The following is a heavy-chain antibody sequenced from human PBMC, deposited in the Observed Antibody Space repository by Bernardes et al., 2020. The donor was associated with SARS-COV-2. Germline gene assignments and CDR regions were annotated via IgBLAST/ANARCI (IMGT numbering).Heavy chain of an antibody. CDR1: GFTFSSYW. J-gene: IGHJ4*02. CDR2: IKQDGSEK. CDR3: ATAAWYSSDFDY. D-gene: IGHD6-25*01. Sequence: GSLRLSCAASGFTFSSYWMSWVRQAPGKGLEWVANIKQDGSEKYYVDSVKGRFTISRDNAKNSLYLQMNSLRAEDTAVYYCATAAWYSSDFDYWGQGTLVTVSS. V-gene: IGHV3-7*01.